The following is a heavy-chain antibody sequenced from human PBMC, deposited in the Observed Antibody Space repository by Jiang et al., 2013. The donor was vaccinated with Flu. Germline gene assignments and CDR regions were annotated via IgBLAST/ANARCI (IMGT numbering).Heavy chain of an antibody. CDR1: GFSLRTSGMC. CDR3: ARMASYSNSSGFYYPRYFQH. D-gene: IGHD3-22*01. J-gene: IGHJ1*01. CDR2: IDYDDDK. V-gene: IGHV2-70*11. Sequence: PTQTLTLTCTFSGFSLRTSGMCVSWIRQPPGKALEWLARIDYDDDKWYSTSLKTRLTISKDTSKNQVVLTMTNMDPVDTATYYCARMASYSNSSGFYYPRYFQHWGQGAVVTVSS.